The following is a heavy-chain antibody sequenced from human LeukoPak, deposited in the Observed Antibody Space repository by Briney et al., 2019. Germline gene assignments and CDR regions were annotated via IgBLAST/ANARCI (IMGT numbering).Heavy chain of an antibody. CDR2: ISGSGDKT. CDR3: GEGH. J-gene: IGHJ4*02. V-gene: IGHV3-23*01. Sequence: PGGSLRSSCAASGFTFSNFAMIWVRQAPGKGLEWVSAISGSGDKTHYADSVKGRFTISRGNSKSVLYMQLNNLRLEDTAVYYCGEGHWGRGTLVTVSS. CDR1: GFTFSNFA.